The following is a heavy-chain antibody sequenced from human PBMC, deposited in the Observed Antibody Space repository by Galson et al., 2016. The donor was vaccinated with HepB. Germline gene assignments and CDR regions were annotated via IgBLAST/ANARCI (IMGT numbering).Heavy chain of an antibody. Sequence: SLRLSCAASGFTFSDHAMHWVRRAPGKGLDYVSAISGNGDNTHYADSVRGRFTISRDNSKNTLYLQMSSLRAEDAAIYYCAKHRLGYYDSGSPFDYWGQGTRVTVSP. CDR3: AKHRLGYYDSGSPFDY. CDR2: ISGNGDNT. J-gene: IGHJ4*02. V-gene: IGHV3-64D*08. CDR1: GFTFSDHA. D-gene: IGHD3-10*01.